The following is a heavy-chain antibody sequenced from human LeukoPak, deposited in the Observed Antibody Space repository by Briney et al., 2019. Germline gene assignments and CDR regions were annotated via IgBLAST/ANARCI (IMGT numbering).Heavy chain of an antibody. Sequence: GESLKISCKGSGYTFNIYWIAWVRQMPGKGLEWMGIVYPDDSQTRYSPSFQGQFIISADKSISTVYLQWSSLEASDTAMYYCARLSGGSSLRNDAFHIWGQGTMVSVSS. CDR3: ARLSGGSSLRNDAFHI. J-gene: IGHJ3*02. CDR2: VYPDDSQT. D-gene: IGHD1-26*01. CDR1: GYTFNIYW. V-gene: IGHV5-51*01.